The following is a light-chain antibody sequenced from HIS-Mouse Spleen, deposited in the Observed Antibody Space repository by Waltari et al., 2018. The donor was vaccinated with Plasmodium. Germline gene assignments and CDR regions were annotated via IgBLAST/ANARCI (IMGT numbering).Light chain of an antibody. CDR2: AAS. V-gene: IGKV1-39*01. J-gene: IGKJ1*01. Sequence: DIQMTQSPASLSASVGERVTITCRASQSISSYLNWYQQKPGKAPKLLIYAASSLPSGVPSRFSGSGSETAFTLTIRSLQPYAFATYYCQQSYRTPWTFGQGTKVEIK. CDR1: QSISSY. CDR3: QQSYRTPWT.